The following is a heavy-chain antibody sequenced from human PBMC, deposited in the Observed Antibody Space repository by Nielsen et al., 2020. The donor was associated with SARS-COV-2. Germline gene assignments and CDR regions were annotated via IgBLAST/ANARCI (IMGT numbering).Heavy chain of an antibody. Sequence: ASVKDSCKASGYTFTNYGITWVRQAPGQGLEILGWISASSGNTNYAPKLLGRVTMTTDTSTSTAYIELRSLTYADTAVYYCARDLWWELPDFWGQGTLVTVSS. CDR2: ISASSGNT. V-gene: IGHV1-18*01. D-gene: IGHD1-26*01. J-gene: IGHJ4*02. CDR1: GYTFTNYG. CDR3: ARDLWWELPDF.